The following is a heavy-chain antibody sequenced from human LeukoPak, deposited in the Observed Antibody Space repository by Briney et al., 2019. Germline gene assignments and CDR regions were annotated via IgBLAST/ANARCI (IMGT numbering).Heavy chain of an antibody. CDR1: GYTLTEFS. V-gene: IGHV1-24*01. D-gene: IGHD2-15*01. CDR3: ATAFSCSGGSCYWFAP. Sequence: ASVKVSCKVSGYTLTEFSMHWVRQAPGKGLEWMGGLYPEDGETIYAQKFQGRVTMTEDTSTDTAYMELSSLRSEDTAVYYCATAFSCSGGSCYWFAPWGQGTLVTVSS. CDR2: LYPEDGET. J-gene: IGHJ5*02.